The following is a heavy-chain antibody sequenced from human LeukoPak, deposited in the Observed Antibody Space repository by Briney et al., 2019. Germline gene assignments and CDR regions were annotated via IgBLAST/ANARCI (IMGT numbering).Heavy chain of an antibody. Sequence: SETLSLTCAVYGGSFSGYYWSWIRQPPGKGLEWTGEINHSGSTNYNPSLKSRVTISVDTSKNQFSLKLSSVTAADTAVYYCARAKKWLRFPSAGDKYYLDYWGQGTLVTVSS. D-gene: IGHD5-12*01. CDR2: INHSGST. CDR1: GGSFSGYY. V-gene: IGHV4-34*01. J-gene: IGHJ4*02. CDR3: ARAKKWLRFPSAGDKYYLDY.